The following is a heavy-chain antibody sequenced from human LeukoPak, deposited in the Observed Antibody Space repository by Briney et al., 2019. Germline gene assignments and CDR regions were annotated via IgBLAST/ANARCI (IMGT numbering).Heavy chain of an antibody. CDR2: IKQDGSEK. V-gene: IGHV3-7*05. D-gene: IGHD1-26*01. CDR1: GFTFSRYW. CDR3: AGALSGIDY. J-gene: IGHJ4*02. Sequence: PGGSLRLSCAASGFTFSRYWMNWVRQAPGKGLEWVANIKQDGSEKYYVDSVKGRFTISRDNAKNSVYLQMNTLRVDDTAVYYCAGALSGIDYWSQGTLVTVSS.